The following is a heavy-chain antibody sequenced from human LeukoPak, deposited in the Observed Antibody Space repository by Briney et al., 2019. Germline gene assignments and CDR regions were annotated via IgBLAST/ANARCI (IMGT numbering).Heavy chain of an antibody. CDR1: GDSVSSKSVS. J-gene: IGHJ4*02. V-gene: IGHV6-1*01. CDR3: VRDFNWAFDY. CDR2: TRYRSTWNT. Sequence: SQTLSLTCAISGDSVSSKSVSWNWIRQSPSGGLEYLGRTRYRSTWNTFYSSSVEGRITINADTSRNQVSLRLNSVTPEDTALYYCVRDFNWAFDYWGQETLVTVSS. D-gene: IGHD7-27*01.